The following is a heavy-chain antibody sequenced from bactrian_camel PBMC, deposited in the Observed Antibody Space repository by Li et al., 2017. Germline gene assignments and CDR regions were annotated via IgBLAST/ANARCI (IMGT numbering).Heavy chain of an antibody. Sequence: VQLVESGGGSVEAGGSLRLSCATDTAVFSVNCFAWFREIPGRERGGVAAMRIGNSFTDYSDSVKGRFTISQDSARNTVYLQMNNLQPEDTATYYCAEGRGSRGEHCYSLNYWGQGTQVTVS. CDR1: TAVFSVNC. CDR2: MRIGNSFT. CDR3: AEGRGSRGEHCYSLNY. D-gene: IGHD6*01. J-gene: IGHJ4*01. V-gene: IGHV3S1*01.